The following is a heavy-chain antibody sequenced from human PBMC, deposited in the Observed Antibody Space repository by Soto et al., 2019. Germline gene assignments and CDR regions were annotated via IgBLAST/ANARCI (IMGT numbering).Heavy chain of an antibody. Sequence: EVQLLESGGGLVQPGGSLRLSCAASGFPFSTSAMNWVRQAPGKGLEWVSAISGSGGSTYYADSVKGRFTISRDNSKNTLYLQMNSLRAEDTAVYYCAKDRIVGAVYFDYWGQGTLVTVSS. J-gene: IGHJ4*02. CDR3: AKDRIVGAVYFDY. CDR1: GFPFSTSA. D-gene: IGHD1-26*01. CDR2: ISGSGGST. V-gene: IGHV3-23*01.